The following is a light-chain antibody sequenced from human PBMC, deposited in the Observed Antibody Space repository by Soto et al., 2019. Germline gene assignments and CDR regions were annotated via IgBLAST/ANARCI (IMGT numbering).Light chain of an antibody. V-gene: IGKV3-11*01. J-gene: IGKJ2*01. Sequence: EIVLTQSPATLSLSPGARATLSCGASQSVNSHLAWYQQKPGQAPRLLIYETSKRATGIPVRFSGSGSGTDFTLTISSLEPEDSAVYYCQQRKNWPETFGQGTKLEIK. CDR3: QQRKNWPET. CDR1: QSVNSH. CDR2: ETS.